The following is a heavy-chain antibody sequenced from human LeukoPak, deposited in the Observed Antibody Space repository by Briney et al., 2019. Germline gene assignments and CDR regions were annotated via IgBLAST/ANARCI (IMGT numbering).Heavy chain of an antibody. V-gene: IGHV4-4*07. CDR2: IYTSGNT. CDR1: GDSIISYY. J-gene: IGHJ5*02. CDR3: ARDLPGRDWFDP. D-gene: IGHD1-26*01. Sequence: PSETLSLTCTVSGDSIISYYWSWIRQPAGKGLEWIGRIYTSGNTNYNPSLKSRVTISVDKSKNQFSLKLSSVTAANTAVYYCARDLPGRDWFDPWGQGTLVTVSS.